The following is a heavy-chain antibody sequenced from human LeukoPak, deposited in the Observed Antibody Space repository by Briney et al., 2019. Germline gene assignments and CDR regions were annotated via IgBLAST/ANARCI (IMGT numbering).Heavy chain of an antibody. Sequence: GGSLRLSCAASGFTISGFWMHWVRQVPGEGLVWVARMNSAGTTINYADSVKGRFTISRDNVRNTLHLQMNNLRLEDTAVYYCIREVQVRASASLGLWGRGNLVTVS. V-gene: IGHV3-74*01. CDR2: MNSAGTTI. CDR1: GFTISGFW. CDR3: IREVQVRASASLGL. J-gene: IGHJ4*01. D-gene: IGHD1-1*01.